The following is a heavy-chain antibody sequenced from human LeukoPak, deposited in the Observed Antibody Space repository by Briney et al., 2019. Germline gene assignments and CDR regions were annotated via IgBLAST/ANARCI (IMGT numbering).Heavy chain of an antibody. CDR2: IKSKSDSGTT. CDR3: SAETYSGSYHTILGY. Sequence: GGSLRLSCAASGFTFSNAWMSWVRQAPGKGLEWVGRIKSKSDSGTTDYAAPVKGRFTISRDDSKNTLYLQMDSLKTEDTAVYYCSAETYSGSYHTILGYWGQGTLVTVSS. V-gene: IGHV3-15*01. D-gene: IGHD1-26*01. CDR1: GFTFSNAW. J-gene: IGHJ4*02.